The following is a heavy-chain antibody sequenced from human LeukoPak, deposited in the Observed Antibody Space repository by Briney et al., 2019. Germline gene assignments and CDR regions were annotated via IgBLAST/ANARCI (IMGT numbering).Heavy chain of an antibody. D-gene: IGHD6-19*01. Sequence: GGSLRLSCAASGFTFSSYWMHWVRQAPGKGLVWVSRINNDGSYTNYADSVKGRFTISRDNAKNTLYLQMNSLRAEDTAVYYCAKDRIAVAGTMTVQDYWGQGTLVTVSS. CDR3: AKDRIAVAGTMTVQDY. CDR2: INNDGSYT. V-gene: IGHV3-74*01. J-gene: IGHJ4*02. CDR1: GFTFSSYW.